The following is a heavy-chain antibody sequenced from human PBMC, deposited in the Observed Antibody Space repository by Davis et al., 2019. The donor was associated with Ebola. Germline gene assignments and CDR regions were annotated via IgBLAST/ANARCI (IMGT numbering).Heavy chain of an antibody. CDR1: GFTFSDYY. D-gene: IGHD3-10*01. CDR2: ISGCGSIM. Sequence: GESLKISCAASGFTFSDYYMTWIRQAPGKGLEWVSYISGCGSIMYYADSVKGRVTVSRDNAENSLFLQMNSLRAEDTAVYYCARHRTTWARRGWFDPWGQGTLVTVSS. J-gene: IGHJ5*02. V-gene: IGHV3-11*01. CDR3: ARHRTTWARRGWFDP.